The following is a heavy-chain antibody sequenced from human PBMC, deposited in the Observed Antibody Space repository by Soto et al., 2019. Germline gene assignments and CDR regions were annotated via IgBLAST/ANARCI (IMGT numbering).Heavy chain of an antibody. CDR3: ARDRGYCSGGSCWTHFDY. V-gene: IGHV1-18*01. J-gene: IGHJ4*02. D-gene: IGHD2-15*01. CDR1: GYTFTSYG. Sequence: QVPLVQSGAEVKKPGASVKVSCKASGYTFTSYGISWVRQAPGQGLEWMGWISAYNGNTNYAQKLQGRVTMTTDTSTSTAYMELRSLRSDDTAVYYCARDRGYCSGGSCWTHFDYWGQGTLVTVSS. CDR2: ISAYNGNT.